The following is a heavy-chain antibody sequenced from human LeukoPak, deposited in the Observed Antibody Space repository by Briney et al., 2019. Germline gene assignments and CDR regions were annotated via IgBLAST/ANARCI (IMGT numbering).Heavy chain of an antibody. CDR2: ISYDGSNK. D-gene: IGHD2-2*01. CDR1: GFTFSSYA. J-gene: IGHJ4*02. V-gene: IGHV3-30-3*01. CDR3: ARDRYRVVPAAITDY. Sequence: GGSLRLSCAASGFTFSSYAMHRVRQAPGKGLEWVAVISYDGSNKYYADSVKGRFTISRDNSKNTLYLQMNSLRAEDTAVYYCARDRYRVVPAAITDYWGQGTLVTVSS.